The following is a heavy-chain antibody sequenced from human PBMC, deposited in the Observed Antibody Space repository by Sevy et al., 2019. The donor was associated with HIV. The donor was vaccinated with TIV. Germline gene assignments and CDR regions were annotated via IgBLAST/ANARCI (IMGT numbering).Heavy chain of an antibody. CDR1: GYTFTDEY. CDR3: ARDAGGGTTNSGLDV. Sequence: ASVKVSCKASGYTFTDEYLHWVRQAPGQGLEWIGRIFPNSGVTKSAQRFRCRVTMTRDTSISTAYMELSGLRSDDTAVYYCARDAGGGTTNSGLDVWGQGTTVTVSS. J-gene: IGHJ6*02. V-gene: IGHV1-2*06. CDR2: IFPNSGVT. D-gene: IGHD1-7*01.